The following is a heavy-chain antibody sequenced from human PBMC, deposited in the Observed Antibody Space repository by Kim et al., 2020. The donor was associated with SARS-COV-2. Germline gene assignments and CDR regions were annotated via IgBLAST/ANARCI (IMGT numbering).Heavy chain of an antibody. Sequence: SETLSLTCTVSGYSISSGYYWGWIRQPPGKGLEWIGSIYHSGSTYYNPSLKSRVTISVDTSKNQFSLKLSSVTAADTAVYYCARMGQDGDCDYWGQGTLVTVSS. CDR1: GYSISSGYY. J-gene: IGHJ4*02. CDR2: IYHSGST. V-gene: IGHV4-38-2*02. CDR3: ARMGQDGDCDY. D-gene: IGHD4-17*01.